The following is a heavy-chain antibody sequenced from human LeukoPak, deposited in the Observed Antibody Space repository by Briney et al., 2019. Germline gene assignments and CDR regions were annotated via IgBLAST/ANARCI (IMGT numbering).Heavy chain of an antibody. D-gene: IGHD2-15*01. Sequence: PGGSLRLSCAASGFTFSSYSMNWVRQAPGKGLEWVSGISESGGSIYYADSVKGRFAISRDNSKNTLYLQMNSLRAEDTAIYYCAKTSGGNYWGQGTLVTVTS. CDR1: GFTFSSYS. CDR3: AKTSGGNY. J-gene: IGHJ4*02. CDR2: ISESGGSI. V-gene: IGHV3-23*01.